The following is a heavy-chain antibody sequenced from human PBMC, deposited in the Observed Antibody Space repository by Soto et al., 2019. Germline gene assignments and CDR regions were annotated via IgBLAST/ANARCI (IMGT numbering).Heavy chain of an antibody. CDR3: ARGRDSALYYFDY. CDR1: GFTFSNYD. CDR2: FGTAGET. V-gene: IGHV3-13*01. J-gene: IGHJ4*02. Sequence: EVQLVESGGGLVQPGGSLRLSSAASGFTFSNYDMHWVRQTTGKGLEWVSVFGTAGETYYAGSVKGRFTISRENAKNSLYLQMNSLRVEDTAVYYCARGRDSALYYFDYWGQGTLVTVSS. D-gene: IGHD2-21*01.